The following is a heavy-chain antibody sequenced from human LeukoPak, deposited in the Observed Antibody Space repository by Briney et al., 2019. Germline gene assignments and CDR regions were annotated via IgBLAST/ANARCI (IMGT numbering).Heavy chain of an antibody. V-gene: IGHV3-64*01. CDR1: GFTFSSYT. D-gene: IGHD6-13*01. CDR3: ATDGGPAYSSSWYLY. Sequence: GGSLRLSCAASGFTFSSYTMSWVRQAPGKGLEYVSAISSNGGSTYYANSVKGRFTISRDNSKNTLYLQMNSLRAEDTAVYYCATDGGPAYSSSWYLYWGQGSLVTVSS. J-gene: IGHJ4*02. CDR2: ISSNGGST.